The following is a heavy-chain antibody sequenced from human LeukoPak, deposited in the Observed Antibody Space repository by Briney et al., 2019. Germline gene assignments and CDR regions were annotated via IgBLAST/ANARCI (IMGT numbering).Heavy chain of an antibody. D-gene: IGHD3-22*01. CDR1: GGSISTYY. V-gene: IGHV4-59*01. CDR3: ARGRDTSGYNWFDP. CDR2: IYYSGST. J-gene: IGHJ5*02. Sequence: PSETLSLTCTVSGGSISTYYWSWIRQPPGKGLEWIGYIYYSGSTNYNPSLRSRVTILVDTSKNQFSLKLSSVTAADTAVYYCARGRDTSGYNWFDPWGQGTLVTVSS.